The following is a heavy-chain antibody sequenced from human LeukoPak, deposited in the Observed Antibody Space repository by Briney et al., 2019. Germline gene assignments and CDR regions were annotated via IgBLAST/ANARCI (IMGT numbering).Heavy chain of an antibody. Sequence: GESLKISCKGSEYSFTYYWIGWVRQMPGKGLEWMWIIYPGDSDTRYSPSFQGQVTISADKSISTAYLQWSSLKASDTAMYYCARVETGILARAIFDYWGQGTLVTVSS. CDR3: ARVETGILARAIFDY. V-gene: IGHV5-51*01. CDR1: EYSFTYYW. CDR2: IYPGDSDT. D-gene: IGHD1-1*01. J-gene: IGHJ4*02.